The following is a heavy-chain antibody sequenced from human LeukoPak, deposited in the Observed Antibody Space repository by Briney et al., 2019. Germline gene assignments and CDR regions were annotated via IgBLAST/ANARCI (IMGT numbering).Heavy chain of an antibody. CDR2: ISSNGATT. J-gene: IGHJ4*02. V-gene: IGHV3-23*01. CDR3: AKPLGLQVSGY. CDR1: GFTFTSYA. D-gene: IGHD4-11*01. Sequence: GSLRLSCAASGFTFTSYAMSWVRQAPGKGLEWVSDISSNGATTYYADSVKGRFTVSRNNSKNTLYLQMNSLRAEDTAIYYCAKPLGLQVSGYWGQGTLVTVSS.